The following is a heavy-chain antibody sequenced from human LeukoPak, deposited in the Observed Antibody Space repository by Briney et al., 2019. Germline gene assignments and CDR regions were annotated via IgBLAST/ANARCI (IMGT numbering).Heavy chain of an antibody. D-gene: IGHD3-3*01. CDR1: GGTFSSYA. J-gene: IGHJ4*02. CDR2: IIPIFGTA. V-gene: IGHV1-69*13. CDR3: AREGRTYYDFWCGQYFDY. Sequence: SVKVSCKASGGTFSSYAISWVRQAPGQGLEWMGGIIPIFGTANYAQKFQGRVTITADESTSTAYMELSSLRSEDTAVYYCAREGRTYYDFWCGQYFDYWGQGTLVTVSS.